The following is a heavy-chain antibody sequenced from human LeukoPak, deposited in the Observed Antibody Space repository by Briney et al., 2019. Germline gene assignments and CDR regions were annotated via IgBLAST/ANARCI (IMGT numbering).Heavy chain of an antibody. D-gene: IGHD3-10*01. V-gene: IGHV1-2*02. Sequence: GASVKVSCKASGYTFTGYYMHWVRQAPGQGLEWMGWINPNSGGTNYAQKFQGRVTMTRDTSISTAYMELSRLRSDDTAVYYCARDRVLLWFGELGDAFDTWGQGTMVTVSS. CDR2: INPNSGGT. CDR3: ARDRVLLWFGELGDAFDT. CDR1: GYTFTGYY. J-gene: IGHJ3*02.